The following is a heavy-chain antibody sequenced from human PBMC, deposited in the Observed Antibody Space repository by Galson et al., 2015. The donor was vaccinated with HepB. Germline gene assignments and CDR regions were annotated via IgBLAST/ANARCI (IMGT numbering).Heavy chain of an antibody. D-gene: IGHD2-8*02. CDR2: IWFDETNK. CDR3: ARSPTGSGFDY. CDR1: GFTFSTYA. V-gene: IGHV3-33*01. J-gene: IGHJ4*02. Sequence: SLRLSCAASGFTFSTYAMHWVRQAPGKGLEWVAAIWFDETNKYYTESVKGRFTISRDNSKNTLYLKMNSLRAEDTSVYYCARSPTGSGFDYWGQGTLVTVSS.